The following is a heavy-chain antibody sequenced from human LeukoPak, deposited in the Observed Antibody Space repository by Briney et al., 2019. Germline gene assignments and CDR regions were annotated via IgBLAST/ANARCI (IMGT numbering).Heavy chain of an antibody. CDR3: AKGSTGVVVAATFDY. CDR1: GFTFSSYA. D-gene: IGHD2-15*01. Sequence: GGSLRLSCAASGFTFSSYAMSWVRQAPGKWLEWVSAISGSGGSTYYADSVKGRFTISRDNSKNTLYLQMNSLRAEDTAVYYCAKGSTGVVVAATFDYWGQGTLVTVSS. V-gene: IGHV3-23*01. CDR2: ISGSGGST. J-gene: IGHJ4*02.